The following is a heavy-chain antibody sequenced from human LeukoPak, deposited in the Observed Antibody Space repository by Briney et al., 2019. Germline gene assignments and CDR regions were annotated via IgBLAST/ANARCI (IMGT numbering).Heavy chain of an antibody. CDR1: GFTFSSDA. V-gene: IGHV3-23*01. CDR3: ARDYGSGSYYKGYFDY. Sequence: GGSLRLSCIGTGFTFSSDAMGWVRQAPGKGLEWVSGISGSGGSTYYAASVTGRFTLSRDNSKNTLYLQMNSLRAEDTALYYCARDYGSGSYYKGYFDYWGQGTLVTVSS. J-gene: IGHJ4*02. D-gene: IGHD3-10*01. CDR2: ISGSGGST.